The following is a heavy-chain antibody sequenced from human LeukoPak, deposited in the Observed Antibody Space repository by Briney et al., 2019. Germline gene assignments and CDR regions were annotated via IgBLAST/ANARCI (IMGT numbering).Heavy chain of an antibody. CDR2: ISSSGSTI. CDR3: ARDLAWTSTVTPFGY. V-gene: IGHV3-48*04. D-gene: IGHD4-17*01. J-gene: IGHJ4*02. Sequence: GRSLRLSCAASGFTFSSYGMHWVRQAPGKGLEWVSYISSSGSTIYYADSVKGRFTISRDNAKNSLYLQMNSLRAEDTAVYYCARDLAWTSTVTPFGYWGQGTLVTVSS. CDR1: GFTFSSYG.